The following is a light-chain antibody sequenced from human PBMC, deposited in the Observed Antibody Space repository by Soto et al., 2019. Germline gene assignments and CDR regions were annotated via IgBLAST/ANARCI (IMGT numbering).Light chain of an antibody. V-gene: IGKV1-5*03. Sequence: DVQMTQSPSTLSASVGDRVTVTCRASQSISNWLAWYQHKPGKAPKLLIYKASTLESGVPSRFSGSGSGTEFTLIISRLQPDDFATYYCQPYDSYPVFGGGTKVESK. CDR3: QPYDSYPV. CDR2: KAS. J-gene: IGKJ4*01. CDR1: QSISNW.